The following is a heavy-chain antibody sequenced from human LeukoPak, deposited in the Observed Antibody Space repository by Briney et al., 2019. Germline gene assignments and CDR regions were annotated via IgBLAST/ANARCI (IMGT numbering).Heavy chain of an antibody. CDR1: GGTFSSYA. J-gene: IGHJ5*02. D-gene: IGHD5-18*01. V-gene: IGHV1-69*06. CDR2: IIPIFGTA. Sequence: GALVKVSCKASGGTFSSYAISWVRQAPGQGLEWMGGIIPIFGTANYAQKFQGRVTITADKSTSTAYMELSSLRSEDTAVYYCARVDTAMAYNWFDPWGQGTLVTVSS. CDR3: ARVDTAMAYNWFDP.